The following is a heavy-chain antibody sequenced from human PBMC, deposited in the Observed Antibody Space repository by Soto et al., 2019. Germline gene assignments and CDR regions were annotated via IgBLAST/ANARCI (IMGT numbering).Heavy chain of an antibody. V-gene: IGHV4-4*07. D-gene: IGHD3-3*01. CDR1: GGSISSYY. J-gene: IGHJ4*02. Sequence: QVQLQESGPGLVKPSETLSLTCTVSGGSISSYYWSWIRQPAGKGLEWIGRIYTSGSTNYNPSLKSRVTMSVDTSKNQFSLKLSSVTAADTAVYYCARGGTIFGVVPNFDYWGQGTLVTVSS. CDR3: ARGGTIFGVVPNFDY. CDR2: IYTSGST.